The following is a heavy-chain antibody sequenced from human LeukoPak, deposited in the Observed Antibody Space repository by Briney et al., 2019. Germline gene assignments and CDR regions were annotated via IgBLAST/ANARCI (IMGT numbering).Heavy chain of an antibody. D-gene: IGHD2-2*01. V-gene: IGHV4-59*01. J-gene: IGHJ6*03. CDR2: IYYSGST. Sequence: PSETLSLTCTVSGGSISSYYWSWIRQPPGKGLEWIGYIYYSGSTNYNPSLKSRVTISVDTSKNQFCLKLSSVTAADTAVYYCARVDLVPAAIGYYYYMDVWGKGTTVTVSS. CDR1: GGSISSYY. CDR3: ARVDLVPAAIGYYYYMDV.